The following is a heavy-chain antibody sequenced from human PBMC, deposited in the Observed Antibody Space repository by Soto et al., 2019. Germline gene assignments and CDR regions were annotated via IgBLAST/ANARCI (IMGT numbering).Heavy chain of an antibody. CDR1: GGSISSYY. Sequence: SETLSLTCTVSGGSISSYYWSWIRQPPGKGLEWIGYIYYSGSTNYNPSLKSRVTISVDTSKNQFSLKLSSVTAADTAVYYCARELVGANYYYGMDVWGQGTTVTVSS. J-gene: IGHJ6*02. V-gene: IGHV4-59*01. CDR2: IYYSGST. CDR3: ARELVGANYYYGMDV. D-gene: IGHD1-26*01.